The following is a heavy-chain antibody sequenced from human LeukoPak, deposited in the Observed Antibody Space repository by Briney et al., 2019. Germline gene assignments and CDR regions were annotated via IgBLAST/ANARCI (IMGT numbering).Heavy chain of an antibody. J-gene: IGHJ4*02. CDR1: GFTFSSYA. CDR2: ISGSGGST. D-gene: IGHD6-13*01. CDR3: AKALVRTPREDYFDY. Sequence: GGSLRLSCAASGFTFSSYAMSWVRQAPGKGLEWVSAISGSGGSTYYADSVKGRFTISRDNSKNTLYLQMNSLRAEDTAVYYCAKALVRTPREDYFDYWGQGTLVTVSS. V-gene: IGHV3-23*01.